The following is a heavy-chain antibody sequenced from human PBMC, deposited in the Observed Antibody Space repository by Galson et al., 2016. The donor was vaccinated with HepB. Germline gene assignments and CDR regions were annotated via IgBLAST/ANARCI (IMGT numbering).Heavy chain of an antibody. Sequence: CAISGDSVSSNSAAWNWIRQSPSRGLEWLGRTYYRAKWYNDYAVPVKSRITINVDTSKNQFSLQLNSVTPEDTAVYYCAREYSTGYYERFLAKRARRGFDYWGQGTLVTVSS. CDR3: AREYSTGYYERFLAKRARRGFDY. CDR1: GDSVSSNSAA. D-gene: IGHD6-19*01. J-gene: IGHJ4*02. CDR2: TYYRAKWYN. V-gene: IGHV6-1*01.